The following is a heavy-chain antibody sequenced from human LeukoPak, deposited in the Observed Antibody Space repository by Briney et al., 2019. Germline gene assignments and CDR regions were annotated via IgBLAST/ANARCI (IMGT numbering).Heavy chain of an antibody. Sequence: SETLSLTCTVSGGSISTYYWSWIRQPPGKGLEWIGSIYSSGSTNYNPSLKSRVTISVDTSKNQFSLRLSSVTAADTAVYYCARDHRGYSYGLFDYWGQGTLVTVSS. CDR1: GGSISTYY. CDR2: IYSSGST. J-gene: IGHJ4*02. CDR3: ARDHRGYSYGLFDY. V-gene: IGHV4-59*01. D-gene: IGHD5-18*01.